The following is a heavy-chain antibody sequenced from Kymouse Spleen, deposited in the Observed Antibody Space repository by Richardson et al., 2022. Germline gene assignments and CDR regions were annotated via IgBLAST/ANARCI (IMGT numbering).Heavy chain of an antibody. D-gene: IGHD3-10*01. J-gene: IGHJ6*02. CDR1: GFTFDDYA. CDR3: AKELLLWFGELSPTCYGMDV. CDR2: ISWNSGSI. Sequence: EVQLVESGGGLVQPGRSLRLSCAASGFTFDDYAMHWVRQAPGKGLEWVSGISWNSGSIGYADSVKGRFTISRDNAKNSLYLQMNSLRAEDTALYYCAKELLLWFGELSPTCYGMDVWGQGTTVTVSS. V-gene: IGHV3-9*01.